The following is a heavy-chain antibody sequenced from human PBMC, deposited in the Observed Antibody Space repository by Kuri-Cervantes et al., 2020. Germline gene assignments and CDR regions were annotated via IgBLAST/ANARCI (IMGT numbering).Heavy chain of an antibody. Sequence: GESLKISCAASGVTFSSYEMNWVRQAPGKGLEWLANIKQDGSEKYYVDSVKGRFTISRDNAKNSLYLQMNSLRAEDTAVYYCARVMEQQLGHYYYYYMDVWGKGTTVTVSS. V-gene: IGHV3-7*03. D-gene: IGHD6-13*01. CDR2: IKQDGSEK. CDR3: ARVMEQQLGHYYYYYMDV. J-gene: IGHJ6*03. CDR1: GVTFSSYE.